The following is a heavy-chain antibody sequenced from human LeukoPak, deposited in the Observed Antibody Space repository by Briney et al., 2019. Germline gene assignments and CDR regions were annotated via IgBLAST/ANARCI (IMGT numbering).Heavy chain of an antibody. J-gene: IGHJ4*02. CDR1: GFTFSSYA. CDR2: ISGSGGST. Sequence: GGSLRLSCAASGFTFSSYAMSWVRQAPGKGLEWVSAISGSGGSTYYADSVKGRFTISRDNSKTALYLKMNSLRAEDTAVYYCARDPWGMLVVEVAGFDYWGQGTLVTVSS. CDR3: ARDPWGMLVVEVAGFDY. V-gene: IGHV3-23*01. D-gene: IGHD6-19*01.